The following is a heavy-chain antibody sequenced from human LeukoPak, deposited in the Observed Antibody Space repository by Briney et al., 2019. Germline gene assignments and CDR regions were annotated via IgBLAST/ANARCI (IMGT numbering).Heavy chain of an antibody. CDR1: GFTFSDNR. V-gene: IGHV3-74*03. Sequence: PGGSLRLSCAASGFTFSDNRMHWVRQAPGKGLVWVSRINTDGSSTAYVDSVRGRFTISRDNAKSTLYLQMNSLRAEDTAVYYCARDGGYTYGYFDYWGQGTLVTVSS. D-gene: IGHD5-18*01. J-gene: IGHJ4*02. CDR3: ARDGGYTYGYFDY. CDR2: INTDGSST.